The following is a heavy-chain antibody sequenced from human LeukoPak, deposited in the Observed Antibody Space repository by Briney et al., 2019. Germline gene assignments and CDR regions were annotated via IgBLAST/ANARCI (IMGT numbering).Heavy chain of an antibody. V-gene: IGHV1-69*04. J-gene: IGHJ4*02. CDR1: GGTFSSYA. CDR3: ALSTPNYYGSGSALDY. CDR2: IIPILGIA. D-gene: IGHD3-10*01. Sequence: SVKVSCKASGGTFSSYAISWVRQAPGQGLEWMGRIIPILGIANYAQKFQGRVTITADKSTSTAYMELSSLRSEDTAVYYCALSTPNYYGSGSALDYWGQGTLVTVSS.